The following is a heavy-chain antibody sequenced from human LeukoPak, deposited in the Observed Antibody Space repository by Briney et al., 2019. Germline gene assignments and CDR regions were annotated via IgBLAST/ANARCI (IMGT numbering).Heavy chain of an antibody. CDR2: INHSGST. V-gene: IGHV4-34*01. J-gene: IGHJ6*03. CDR1: GFTFSSYG. D-gene: IGHD3-3*01. CDR3: ARVAEFWSGYYHMAPHPSTLYYYYMDV. Sequence: GSLRLSCAASGFTFSSYGMSWIRQPPGKGLEWIGEINHSGSTNYNPSLKSRVTISVDTSKNQFSLRLSSVTAADTAVYYCARVAEFWSGYYHMAPHPSTLYYYYMDVWGKGTTVTVSS.